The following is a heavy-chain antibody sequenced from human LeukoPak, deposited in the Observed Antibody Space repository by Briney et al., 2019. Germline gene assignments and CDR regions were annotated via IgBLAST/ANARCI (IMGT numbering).Heavy chain of an antibody. Sequence: SETLSLTCTVSGGSIKSSYWSWVRQPPGKGLEWIGSIYYSGSTYYNPSLKSRVTISVDTSKNQFSLKLSSVTAADTAVYHCARARKQQLYFDAFDIWGQGTMVTVSS. CDR2: IYYSGST. V-gene: IGHV4-59*05. CDR3: ARARKQQLYFDAFDI. CDR1: GGSIKSSY. J-gene: IGHJ3*02. D-gene: IGHD6-13*01.